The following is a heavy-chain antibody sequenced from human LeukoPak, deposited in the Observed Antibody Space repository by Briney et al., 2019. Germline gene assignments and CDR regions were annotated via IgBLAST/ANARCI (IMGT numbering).Heavy chain of an antibody. CDR1: GFTFSSYS. J-gene: IGHJ4*02. Sequence: PGGSLRLSCAASGFTFSSYSMNWVRQAPGKGLEWVSYISSSSSTIYYADSVKGRFTISRDNAKNSLYLQMNSLRADDTAVYYCARDSPDYDFWSGYPQFDYWGQGTLVTVSS. V-gene: IGHV3-48*01. D-gene: IGHD3-3*01. CDR3: ARDSPDYDFWSGYPQFDY. CDR2: ISSSSSTI.